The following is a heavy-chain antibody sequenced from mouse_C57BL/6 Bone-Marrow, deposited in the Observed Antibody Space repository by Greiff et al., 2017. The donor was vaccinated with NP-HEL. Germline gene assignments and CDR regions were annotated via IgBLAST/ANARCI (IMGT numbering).Heavy chain of an antibody. CDR2: IYPRSGNT. J-gene: IGHJ3*01. CDR1: GYTFTSTG. Sequence: VQLQQSGAELARPGASVKLSCKASGYTFTSTGISWVKQRTGQGLEWIGEIYPRSGNTYYNEKFKGKATLTADKSSSTAYMELRSLTSEVSAVYFCARLLAWFAYWGQGTLVTVSA. V-gene: IGHV1-81*01. CDR3: ARLLAWFAY.